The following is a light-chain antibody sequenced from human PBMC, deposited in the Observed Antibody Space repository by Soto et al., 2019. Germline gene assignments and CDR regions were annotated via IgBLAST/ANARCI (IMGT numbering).Light chain of an antibody. CDR1: QSISSC. CDR3: PQYTRYNQLT. Sequence: IELTRSPSTXCASWLYIVPTTCRASQSISSCLAWYHKKPANDTXLXXXDAYSSESGTQSRFSSRRSGKELTLTTARLKHEAFAHYYCPQYTRYNQLTVGRGTKVDI. CDR2: DAY. V-gene: IGKV1-5*01. J-gene: IGKJ4*01.